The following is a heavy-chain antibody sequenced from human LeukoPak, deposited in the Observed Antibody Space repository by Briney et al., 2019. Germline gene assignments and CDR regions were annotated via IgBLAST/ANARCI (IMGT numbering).Heavy chain of an antibody. J-gene: IGHJ4*02. CDR3: AKDGSGYSGYADY. V-gene: IGHV3-30*18. CDR2: ISYDGSNK. Sequence: AGGSLRLSCAATGFTFSSYGMHWVRQAPGKGLEWVAVISYDGSNKYYADSVKGRFTISRDNSRNTLYLQMNSLKAEDTALYYCAKDGSGYSGYADYWGQGNLVTVSS. D-gene: IGHD5-12*01. CDR1: GFTFSSYG.